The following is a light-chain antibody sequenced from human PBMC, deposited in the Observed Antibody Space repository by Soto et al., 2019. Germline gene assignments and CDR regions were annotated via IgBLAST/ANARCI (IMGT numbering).Light chain of an antibody. V-gene: IGLV1-40*01. CDR1: SSNIGAGYD. CDR3: QSYDNSLTGSVV. J-gene: IGLJ2*01. CDR2: GNS. Sequence: QAVVKQPPSVSGAPGQRVTISCTWSSSNIGAGYDVHWYQQLPGTAPKLLIYGNSHRPSGVPDRFSGSKSGTSASLAITGLQAEDEADYYCQSYDNSLTGSVVFGGGTKLTVL.